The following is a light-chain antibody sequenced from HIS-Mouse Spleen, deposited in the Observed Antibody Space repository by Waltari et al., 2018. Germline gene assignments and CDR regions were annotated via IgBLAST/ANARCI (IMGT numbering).Light chain of an antibody. V-gene: IGLV3-19*01. J-gene: IGLJ2*01. Sequence: SSELTQDPAVSVALGQTVRITCQGDSLRSYYASWYQQKPGQAPVLVIYGKTNRPSGIPDRVYGSSSGNTASLTITGAQAEEEADYYCNSRDSSGNLVVFGGGTKLTVL. CDR3: NSRDSSGNLVV. CDR1: SLRSYY. CDR2: GKT.